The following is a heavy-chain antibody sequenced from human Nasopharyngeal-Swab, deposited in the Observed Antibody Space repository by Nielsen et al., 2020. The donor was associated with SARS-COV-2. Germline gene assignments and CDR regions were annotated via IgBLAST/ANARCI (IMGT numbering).Heavy chain of an antibody. J-gene: IGHJ4*02. V-gene: IGHV1-69*13. CDR3: AREERLLSRYGFDY. D-gene: IGHD3-22*01. Sequence: SVKVSCKASGGPFSSYAISWVRQDPGQGLEWMGGIIPIFGTANYAQKFQGRVTITADESTSTAYMELSSLRSEDTAVYYCAREERLLSRYGFDYWGQGTLVTVSS. CDR1: GGPFSSYA. CDR2: IIPIFGTA.